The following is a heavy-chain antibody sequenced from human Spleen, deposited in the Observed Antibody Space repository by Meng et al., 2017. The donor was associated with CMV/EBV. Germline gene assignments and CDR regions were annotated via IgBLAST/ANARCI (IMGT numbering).Heavy chain of an antibody. J-gene: IGHJ4*02. V-gene: IGHV3-23*01. CDR2: ISGSGGST. CDR3: ARSGTGWYRY. Sequence: GESLKISCAASGFTFSSYAMSWVRQAPGKGLEWVSAISGSGGSTYYADSVKGRFTISRDNAKNSLYLQMNSLRAEDTAVYYCARSGTGWYRYWGQGTLVTVSS. CDR1: GFTFSSYA. D-gene: IGHD6-19*01.